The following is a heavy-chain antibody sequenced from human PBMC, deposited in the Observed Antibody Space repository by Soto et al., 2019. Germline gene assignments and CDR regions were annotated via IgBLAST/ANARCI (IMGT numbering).Heavy chain of an antibody. CDR2: IIPIFGTA. V-gene: IGHV1-69*01. Sequence: QVQLVQSGAEVKKPGSSVKVSCKASGGTFSSYAISWVRQAPGQGLEWMGGIIPIFGTANYAQKFQGRVTITADESTSTAYMELSILRSEDTAVYYCASQPHIVVVTATLYYYYGMDVWGQGTTVTVSS. CDR1: GGTFSSYA. J-gene: IGHJ6*02. CDR3: ASQPHIVVVTATLYYYYGMDV. D-gene: IGHD2-21*02.